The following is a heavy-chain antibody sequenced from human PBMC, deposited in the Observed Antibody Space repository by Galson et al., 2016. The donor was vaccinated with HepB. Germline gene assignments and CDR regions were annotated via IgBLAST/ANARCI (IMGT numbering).Heavy chain of an antibody. D-gene: IGHD2-2*01. CDR1: GDYITSSY. V-gene: IGHV4-59*08. CDR3: ARRTSSWYYFDD. CDR2: IYYRGST. J-gene: IGHJ4*02. Sequence: SETLSLTCTVSGDYITSSYWSWIRQPPGKGLAWLGYIYYRGSTNYNPSLKSRVTISVDTSKNQFSLKLSSVTAADTAVYYCARRTSSWYYFDDWGQGTLVTVSS.